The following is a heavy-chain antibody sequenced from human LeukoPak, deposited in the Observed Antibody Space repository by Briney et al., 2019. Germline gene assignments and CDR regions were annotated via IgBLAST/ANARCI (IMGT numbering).Heavy chain of an antibody. J-gene: IGHJ4*02. CDR2: IYYSGSA. D-gene: IGHD6-13*01. V-gene: IGHV4-39*07. CDR3: AGYSSSWYQSYFDY. CDR1: GGSISRSSYY. Sequence: KPSETLSLTCTVSGGSISRSSYYWGWIRQPPGKGLEGIGSIYYSGSAYYNPSLKSRVTMSVDTSKNQFSLKLSSVTAADTAVYYCAGYSSSWYQSYFDYWGQGTLVTVSS.